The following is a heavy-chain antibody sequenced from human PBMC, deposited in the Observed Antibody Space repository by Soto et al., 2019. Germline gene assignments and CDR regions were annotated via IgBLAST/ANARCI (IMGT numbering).Heavy chain of an antibody. CDR3: AKDFSSDYDSLGY. CDR1: GFTLSSYG. CDR2: ISYDGSNK. Sequence: GGSLRPSCAASGFTLSSYGMHWVRQAPGKGLEWVAVISYDGSNKYYADSVKGRFTISRDNSKNTLYLQMNSLRAEDTAVYYCAKDFSSDYDSLGYWGQGTLVTVSS. D-gene: IGHD3-22*01. V-gene: IGHV3-30*18. J-gene: IGHJ4*02.